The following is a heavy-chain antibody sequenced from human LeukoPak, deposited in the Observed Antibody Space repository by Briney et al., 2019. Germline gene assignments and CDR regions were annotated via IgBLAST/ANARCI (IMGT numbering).Heavy chain of an antibody. D-gene: IGHD6-6*01. Sequence: PGASLQISCEGSGYIFTSYWIGWVRQLPGKGVEWMGIIYPCDSDTRYSPSFQGQVTISANKSISTAYLQWSSLKASDTAMYYCARVSRSGAARIDYWGQGTLVTVSS. CDR1: GYIFTSYW. J-gene: IGHJ4*02. V-gene: IGHV5-51*01. CDR2: IYPCDSDT. CDR3: ARVSRSGAARIDY.